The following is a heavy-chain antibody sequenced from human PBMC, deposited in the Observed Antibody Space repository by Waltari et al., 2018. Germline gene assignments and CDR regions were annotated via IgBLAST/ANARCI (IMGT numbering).Heavy chain of an antibody. CDR2: LDNPSAVT. V-gene: IGHV1-2*02. Sequence: QVQLVQSGPEMKTPGASVRVSCKTFGFKFDDYYIYWVREAPRQGLEWGGWLDNPSAVTKLSHKFQGRVIMTRDTSSMTAFMEVRSLTSDDTAVYYWARDVKAWYGVRSFDGVDVWGQGTTVTVSS. D-gene: IGHD3-10*01. J-gene: IGHJ6*02. CDR1: GFKFDDYY. CDR3: ARDVKAWYGVRSFDGVDV.